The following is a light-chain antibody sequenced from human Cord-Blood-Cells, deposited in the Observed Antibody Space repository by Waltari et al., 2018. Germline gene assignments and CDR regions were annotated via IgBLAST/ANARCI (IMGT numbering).Light chain of an antibody. CDR3: QRTYNXXXFT. Sequence: DIQLTQSPSSLSASVXXRVXXXCRVSQGIXSYLNWYRQKPGKVPKLLIYSASNLQSGVPSRFXGSGSGTDFTLTISSLQPXDVATYYGQRTYNXXXFTFGXGTKVDIK. CDR1: QGIXSY. V-gene: IGKV1-27*01. J-gene: IGKJ3*01. CDR2: SAS.